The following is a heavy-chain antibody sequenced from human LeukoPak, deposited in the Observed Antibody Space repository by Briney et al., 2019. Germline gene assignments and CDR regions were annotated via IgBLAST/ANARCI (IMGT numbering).Heavy chain of an antibody. D-gene: IGHD5-12*01. CDR1: GFTVSRNY. CDR2: IYSDGST. J-gene: IGHJ4*02. V-gene: IGHV3-53*01. CDR3: ATATLLATFDY. Sequence: PGGSLRISCAASGFTVSRNYMSWVRQAPGKGLEWVSIIYSDGSTYYADSVKGRFTISRDNSKNTLYLQMNSLRAEDTAVYYCATATLLATFDYWGQGTLVTVSS.